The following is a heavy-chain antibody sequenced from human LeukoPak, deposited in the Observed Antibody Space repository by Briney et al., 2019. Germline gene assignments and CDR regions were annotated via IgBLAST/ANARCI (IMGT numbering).Heavy chain of an antibody. CDR1: GYSISSGYY. CDR2: IYHSGST. CDR3: AREMGGRWPQYYFDY. Sequence: SETLSLTCTVSGYSISSGYYWGWIRQPPGKGLEWIGSIYHSGSTYYNPSLKSRVTISVDTSKNQFSLKLSSVTAADTAVYYCAREMGGRWPQYYFDYWGQGTLVTVSS. D-gene: IGHD5-24*01. V-gene: IGHV4-38-2*02. J-gene: IGHJ4*02.